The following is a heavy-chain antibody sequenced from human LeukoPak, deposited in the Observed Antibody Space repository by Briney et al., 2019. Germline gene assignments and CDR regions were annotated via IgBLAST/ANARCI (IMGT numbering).Heavy chain of an antibody. CDR3: ARAGGGMAAFDI. Sequence: GRSLRLSCAASGFTFSSYAMHWVRQAPGKGLEWVAVISYDGSNRYYADSVKGRFTISRDNSKNTLYLQMNSLRAEDTAVYYCARAGGGMAAFDIWGQGTMVTVSS. D-gene: IGHD5-24*01. CDR1: GFTFSSYA. J-gene: IGHJ3*02. CDR2: ISYDGSNR. V-gene: IGHV3-30-3*01.